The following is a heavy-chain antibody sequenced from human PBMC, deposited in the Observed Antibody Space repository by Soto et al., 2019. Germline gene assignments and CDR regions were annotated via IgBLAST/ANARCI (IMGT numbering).Heavy chain of an antibody. CDR1: GYTFTSYA. D-gene: IGHD3-22*01. V-gene: IGHV1-3*01. Sequence: ASVKVSCKASGYTFTSYAMHWVRQAPGQRLEWMGWINAGNGNTKYSQKFQGRVTITRDTSASTAYTELSSLRSEDTAVYYCARRGYYDSSGYYRGSTGAFDICGQGTMVTLS. CDR3: ARRGYYDSSGYYRGSTGAFDI. J-gene: IGHJ3*02. CDR2: INAGNGNT.